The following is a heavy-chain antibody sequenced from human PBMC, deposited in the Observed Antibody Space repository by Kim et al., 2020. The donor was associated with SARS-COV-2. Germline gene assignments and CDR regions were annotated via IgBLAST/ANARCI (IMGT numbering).Heavy chain of an antibody. V-gene: IGHV5-10-1*01. D-gene: IGHD5-12*01. J-gene: IGHJ3*02. CDR3: ARHRRDGYNLDAFDI. CDR2: IDPSDSYT. Sequence: GESLKFSCKGSGYSFTSYWIGWVSQMPGKGLEWMGRIDPSDSYTNYSPSFQGHVTIAAGNSITTAYLQWSSLKASDTAMYYCARHRRDGYNLDAFDIWGQGTMVTVSS. CDR1: GYSFTSYW.